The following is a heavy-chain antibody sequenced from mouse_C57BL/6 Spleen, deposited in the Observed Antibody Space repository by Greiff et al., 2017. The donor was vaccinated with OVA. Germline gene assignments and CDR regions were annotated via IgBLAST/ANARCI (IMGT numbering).Heavy chain of an antibody. V-gene: IGHV1-64*01. CDR3: ARFSYGSSYDYAMDY. J-gene: IGHJ4*01. D-gene: IGHD1-1*01. Sequence: VQLQQPGAELVKPGASVKLSCKASGYTFTSYWMHWVKQRPGQGLEWIGMIHPNSGSTNYNEKFKSKATLTVDKSSSTAYMQLSSLTSEDSAVYYCARFSYGSSYDYAMDYWGQGTSVTVSS. CDR1: GYTFTSYW. CDR2: IHPNSGST.